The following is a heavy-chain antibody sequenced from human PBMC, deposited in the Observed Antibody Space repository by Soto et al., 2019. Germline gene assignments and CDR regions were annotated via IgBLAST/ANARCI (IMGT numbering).Heavy chain of an antibody. D-gene: IGHD3-9*01. J-gene: IGHJ4*02. CDR3: ARELILTGDGGYFES. V-gene: IGHV4-31*03. CDR2: VYYSGTT. Sequence: QVQLQESGPGLVKPSQTVSLTCTVSGGSISSGSYYWSWVRQHPGKGLEWIGYVYYSGTTYNNPSLKSRVFISIDTSKNQFSLNLSSVTAADTAVYYCARELILTGDGGYFESWGQGTLVTVSS. CDR1: GGSISSGSYY.